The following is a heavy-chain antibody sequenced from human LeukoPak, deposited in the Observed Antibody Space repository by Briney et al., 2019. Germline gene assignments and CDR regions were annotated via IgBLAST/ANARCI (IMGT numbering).Heavy chain of an antibody. D-gene: IGHD2-8*01. CDR3: ARDAQYANWFDP. CDR1: GYTFTGYY. J-gene: IGHJ5*02. Sequence: ASVTVSCTASGYTFTGYYMHWVRQAPGQGLEWMGWINSNSGGTNYAQKFQGRVTMTRDTSISTAYMELSRLRSDDTAVYYCARDAQYANWFDPWGQGTLVTVSS. V-gene: IGHV1-2*02. CDR2: INSNSGGT.